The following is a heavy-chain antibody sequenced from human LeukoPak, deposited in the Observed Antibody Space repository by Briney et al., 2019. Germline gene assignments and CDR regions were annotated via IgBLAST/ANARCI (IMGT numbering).Heavy chain of an antibody. D-gene: IGHD2-2*01. V-gene: IGHV1-18*01. Sequence: GSSVKVSCKASGYTFSSNGITWVRQAPGQGLEWLGWISPYNGNTNYAQNLQGRVTMTTDTSTSTAYMELRSLRSDDTAVYYCARDSFFCSGSSCYLHAFDIWGQGTMVTVSS. CDR2: ISPYNGNT. CDR3: ARDSFFCSGSSCYLHAFDI. CDR1: GYTFSSNG. J-gene: IGHJ3*02.